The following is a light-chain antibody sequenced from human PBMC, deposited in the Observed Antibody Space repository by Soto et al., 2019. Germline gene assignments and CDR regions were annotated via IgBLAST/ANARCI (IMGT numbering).Light chain of an antibody. Sequence: QSARTQPPSASGSPGQSVTISCTGTSSDVGGYNYVSWYQQHPGKAPKLMIYEVFKRPSGVPDRFSGSKSGNTASLTVSGLQAEDEADYYCSSYAGSNNFDVFGTGTKLTVL. J-gene: IGLJ1*01. V-gene: IGLV2-8*01. CDR1: SSDVGGYNY. CDR2: EVF. CDR3: SSYAGSNNFDV.